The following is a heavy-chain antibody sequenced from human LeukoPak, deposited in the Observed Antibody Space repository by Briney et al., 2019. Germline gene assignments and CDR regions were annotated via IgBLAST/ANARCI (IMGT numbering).Heavy chain of an antibody. D-gene: IGHD3-22*01. V-gene: IGHV3-72*01. CDR2: TRNKANSYTT. CDR1: GFTFSDHY. Sequence: GGSLRRSCAASGFTFSDHYMDWVRQAPGKGLEWVGRTRNKANSYTTEYAASVKGRFTISRDDSKNSLYLQMNSLKTEDTAVYYCARRIYDSSGYSANDYWGRGNLVTVSS. J-gene: IGHJ4*02. CDR3: ARRIYDSSGYSANDY.